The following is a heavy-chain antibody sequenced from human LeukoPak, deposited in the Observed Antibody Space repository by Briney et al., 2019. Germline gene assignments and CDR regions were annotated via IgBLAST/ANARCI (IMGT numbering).Heavy chain of an antibody. CDR1: GFTFDDYG. D-gene: IGHD6-6*01. Sequence: PGGSLRLSCAASGFTFDDYGMSWVRQAPGKGLEWVSGINWNGGSTGYADSVKGRFTISRDNAKNSLYLQMNSLRAEDTALYYCARYHVYRSSSGLGYWGQGTLVTVSS. CDR2: INWNGGST. CDR3: ARYHVYRSSSGLGY. J-gene: IGHJ4*02. V-gene: IGHV3-20*04.